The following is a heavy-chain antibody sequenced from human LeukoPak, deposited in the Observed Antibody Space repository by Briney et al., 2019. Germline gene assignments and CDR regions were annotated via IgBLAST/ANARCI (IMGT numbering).Heavy chain of an antibody. CDR1: GGSISSYY. J-gene: IGHJ4*02. V-gene: IGHV4-59*01. D-gene: IGHD3-22*01. CDR2: IYYSGST. CDR3: ARESDSSGYDYLGY. Sequence: SETLSLTCTVSGGSISSYYWSWIRQPPGKGLEWIGYIYYSGSTTYNPSLKSRVTISVDSSKNQFSLKLSSVTAADTAVYYCARESDSSGYDYLGYWGQGTLVTVSS.